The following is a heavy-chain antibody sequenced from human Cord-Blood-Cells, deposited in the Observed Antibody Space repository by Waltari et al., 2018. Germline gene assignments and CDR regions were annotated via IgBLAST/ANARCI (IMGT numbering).Heavy chain of an antibody. CDR3: ARTTYDFGWFDP. CDR1: GFSLSNARLG. V-gene: IGHV2-26*01. D-gene: IGHD3-3*01. Sequence: QVTLKESGPVLVKPTETLTLPCTVSGFSLSNARLGVSWIRQPPGKALEWLAHIFSNDEKSYSTSLKSRLTISKDTSKSQVVLTMTNMDPVDTATYYCARTTYDFGWFDPWGQGTLVTVSS. J-gene: IGHJ5*02. CDR2: IFSNDEK.